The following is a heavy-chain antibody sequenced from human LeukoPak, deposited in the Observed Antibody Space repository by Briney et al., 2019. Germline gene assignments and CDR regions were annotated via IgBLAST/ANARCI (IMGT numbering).Heavy chain of an antibody. V-gene: IGHV3-48*03. CDR1: GFTFSNYE. D-gene: IGHD3-10*01. J-gene: IGHJ4*02. Sequence: GGSLRLSCAASGFTFSNYEMNWVRQAPGKGLEWVSYISSSGSSIYYADSVKGRFTISRDNAKNSLYLQMNSLRAEDTAVYYCASSWLTYYYGSGPPTYYFDYWGREPWSPSPQ. CDR2: ISSSGSSI. CDR3: ASSWLTYYYGSGPPTYYFDY.